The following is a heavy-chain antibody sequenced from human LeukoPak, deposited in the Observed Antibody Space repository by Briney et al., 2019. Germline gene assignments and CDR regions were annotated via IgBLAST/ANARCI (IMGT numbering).Heavy chain of an antibody. V-gene: IGHV3-66*02. CDR3: ASSKLGYCTNGVCYLFDY. Sequence: PGGSLRLSCAASGFTVSINYMSWVRQAPGKGLEWVSVIYSGGSTYYADSVKGRFTISRDNSKNTLYLQMNSLRAEDTAVYYCASSKLGYCTNGVCYLFDYWGQGTLVTVSS. J-gene: IGHJ4*02. CDR2: IYSGGST. CDR1: GFTVSINY. D-gene: IGHD2-8*01.